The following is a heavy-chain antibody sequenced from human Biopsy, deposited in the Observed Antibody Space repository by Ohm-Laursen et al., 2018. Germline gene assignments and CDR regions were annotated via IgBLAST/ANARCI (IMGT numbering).Heavy chain of an antibody. J-gene: IGHJ2*01. D-gene: IGHD3-22*01. Sequence: ASVKVSCKTSGYTFIDYYIHWVRQAPGQGLEWIGWILPMRGDTGFAQKFQGRITMTRNTSISTAYMELRSLRSDDTAIYYCARDRGYYSDRTVPGYFDLWGRGTLVTVSS. V-gene: IGHV1-8*02. CDR1: GYTFIDYY. CDR2: ILPMRGDT. CDR3: ARDRGYYSDRTVPGYFDL.